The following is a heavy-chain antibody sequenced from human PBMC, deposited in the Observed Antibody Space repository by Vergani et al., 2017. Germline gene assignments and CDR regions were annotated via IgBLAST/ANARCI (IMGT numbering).Heavy chain of an antibody. CDR3: AREGIVGAINWFDP. J-gene: IGHJ5*02. D-gene: IGHD1-26*01. CDR2: IYTSGSP. V-gene: IGHV4-61*02. Sequence: QVQLQESGPGLVKPSQTLSLTCSVSGGSISSGSYYWSWIRQPAGKGLEWIGRIYTSGSPNYNPSLKSRVTISVDTSKNQFSLKLSSVTAADTAVYYCAREGIVGAINWFDPWGQGTLVTVSS. CDR1: GGSISSGSYY.